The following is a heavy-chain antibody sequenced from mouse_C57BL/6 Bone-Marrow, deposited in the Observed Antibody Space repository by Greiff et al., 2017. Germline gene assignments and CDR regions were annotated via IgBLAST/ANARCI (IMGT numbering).Heavy chain of an antibody. CDR3: ARSSTFFDYFDY. Sequence: QVQLQQSGAELVKPGASVKMSCKASGYTFTTYPIEWMKQNHGKSLEWIGNFHPYNDDPKYNEKFKGKATLTVEKSSNTVYLELSRLTSYYSAVYYCARSSTFFDYFDYWGQGTTLTVSS. D-gene: IGHD5-1*01. CDR1: GYTFTTYP. CDR2: FHPYNDDP. V-gene: IGHV1-47*01. J-gene: IGHJ2*01.